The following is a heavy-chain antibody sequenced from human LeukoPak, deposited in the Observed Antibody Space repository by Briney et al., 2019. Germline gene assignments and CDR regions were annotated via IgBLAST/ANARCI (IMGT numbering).Heavy chain of an antibody. CDR3: ARVPHYDFWSGYSLLGIDY. CDR1: GGSFSGCY. D-gene: IGHD3-3*01. Sequence: SETLSLTCAVYGGSFSGCYWSWIRQPPGKGLEWIGEINHSGSTNYNPSLKSRVTISVDTSKNQFSLKLSSVTAADTAVYYCARVPHYDFWSGYSLLGIDYWGQGTLVTVSS. V-gene: IGHV4-34*01. J-gene: IGHJ4*02. CDR2: INHSGST.